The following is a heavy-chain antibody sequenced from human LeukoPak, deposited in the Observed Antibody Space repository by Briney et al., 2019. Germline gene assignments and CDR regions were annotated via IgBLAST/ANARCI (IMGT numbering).Heavy chain of an antibody. V-gene: IGHV3-66*01. J-gene: IGHJ4*02. CDR1: GLTVSSNY. D-gene: IGHD3-10*01. CDR2: IYSGGST. Sequence: GGSLRLSCAASGLTVSSNYMSWVRQAPGKGLEWVSVIYSGGSTYYADSVKGRFTISRDNSKNTLYLRMNSLRAEDTAVYYCARVLTMVRGVIILAYYFDYWGQGTLVTVSS. CDR3: ARVLTMVRGVIILAYYFDY.